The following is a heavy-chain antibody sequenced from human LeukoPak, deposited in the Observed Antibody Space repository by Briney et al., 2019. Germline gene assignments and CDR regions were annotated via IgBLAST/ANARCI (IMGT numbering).Heavy chain of an antibody. V-gene: IGHV3-66*01. CDR1: GFTVSSNY. CDR3: ARGYRSQSSRGSYYFESFDY. D-gene: IGHD1-26*01. CDR2: VYISGST. Sequence: GGSLRLSCAASGFTVSSNYMTWFRQAPGKGLEWVSVVYISGSTYYADSVKGRFTISRDNSNNTLYLQMNSLRAEDTAVYYCARGYRSQSSRGSYYFESFDYWGQGTLVAVSS. J-gene: IGHJ4*02.